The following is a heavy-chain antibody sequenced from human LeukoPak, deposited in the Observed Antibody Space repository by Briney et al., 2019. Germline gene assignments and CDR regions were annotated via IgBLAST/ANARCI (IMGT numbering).Heavy chain of an antibody. J-gene: IGHJ4*02. CDR2: IYYTGST. CDR1: GGSPSSSSYY. V-gene: IGHV4-39*01. Sequence: SETRSFTCPVPGGSPSSSSYYWGWTRQPPGKGLEWIGSIYYTGSTYYNPSLKSRITISVDTSKNQFSLKLRFVTAADTAVYYCARTQWLVSGFDYWGQGTLVTVSS. CDR3: ARTQWLVSGFDY. D-gene: IGHD6-19*01.